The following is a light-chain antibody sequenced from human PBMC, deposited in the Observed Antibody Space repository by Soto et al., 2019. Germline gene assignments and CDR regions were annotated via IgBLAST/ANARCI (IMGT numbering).Light chain of an antibody. V-gene: IGLV1-40*01. CDR3: QSWDSSLSASV. CDR2: GDS. Sequence: QSVLTRPPSVSGAPGQRVTISCTGSSSNIGPDYDVHWYQQLPGTAPKLLIYGDSNRPSGVPDRFSGSRSGTSASLAITGLQAEDEADYYCQSWDSSLSASVFGSGTKVTVL. CDR1: SSNIGPDYD. J-gene: IGLJ1*01.